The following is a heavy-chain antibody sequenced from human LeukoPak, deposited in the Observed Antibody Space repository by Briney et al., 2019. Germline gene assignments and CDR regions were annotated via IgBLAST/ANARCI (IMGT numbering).Heavy chain of an antibody. D-gene: IGHD4-17*01. J-gene: IGHJ4*02. CDR1: GLTFSRYG. Sequence: GGSLRLSCRDSGLTFSRYGMNWVRQAPGKGLEWISHITSSTIDTYYADSVKGRFIISRDNAESPLYLQMNSLRVEDTAVYYCARDYGIRKFDYWGQGTLVTVSS. CDR3: ARDYGIRKFDY. CDR2: ITSSTIDT. V-gene: IGHV3-21*01.